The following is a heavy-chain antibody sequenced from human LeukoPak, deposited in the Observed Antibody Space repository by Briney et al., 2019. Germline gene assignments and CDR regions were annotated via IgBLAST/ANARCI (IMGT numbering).Heavy chain of an antibody. CDR2: IYSGDNT. V-gene: IGHV3-53*01. D-gene: IGHD1-26*01. CDR3: AGGGGSYRLGVYFDY. J-gene: IGHJ4*02. Sequence: SGESLKISCKGSGYSFTSYWISWVRQAPGKGLEWVSVIYSGDNTNYADSVKGRFTISRDNSKNTLYLQLNSLRAEDTAVYYCAGGGGSYRLGVYFDYWGQGTLVTVSS. CDR1: GYSFTSYW.